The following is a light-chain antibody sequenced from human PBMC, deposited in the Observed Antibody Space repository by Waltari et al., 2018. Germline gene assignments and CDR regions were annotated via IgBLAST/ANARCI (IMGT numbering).Light chain of an antibody. V-gene: IGKV4-1*01. Sequence: DIVMTQSPDSLAVSLGERATINCKSSQSVLYSSNNKNYLAWYQQKPGQPPKLLIYWASTRESGVPDRFSGSGSGTDFTLTINSLQAEDVAVYYSQQYYSTPGPTFGGGTKVEIK. J-gene: IGKJ4*01. CDR1: QSVLYSSNNKNY. CDR2: WAS. CDR3: QQYYSTPGPT.